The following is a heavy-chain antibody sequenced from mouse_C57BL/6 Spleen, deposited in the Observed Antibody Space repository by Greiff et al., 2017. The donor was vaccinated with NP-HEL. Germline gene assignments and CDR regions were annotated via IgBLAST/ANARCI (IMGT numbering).Heavy chain of an antibody. J-gene: IGHJ4*01. Sequence: EVKLMESGGGLVKPGGSLKLSCAACGFTFSSYAMSWVRQTPEKRLEWVATISDGGSYTYYPDNVKGRFTISRDNAKNNLYLQMSHLKSEDTAMYYCAREPPHYYGSSPYAMDYWGQGTSVTVSS. D-gene: IGHD1-1*01. CDR1: GFTFSSYA. CDR3: AREPPHYYGSSPYAMDY. V-gene: IGHV5-4*01. CDR2: ISDGGSYT.